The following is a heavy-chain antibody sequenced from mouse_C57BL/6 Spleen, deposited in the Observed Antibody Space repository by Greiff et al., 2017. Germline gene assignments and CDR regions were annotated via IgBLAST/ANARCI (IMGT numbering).Heavy chain of an antibody. J-gene: IGHJ3*01. CDR2: ISPNNGGN. CDR3: AREIDSSGYLGWFAY. D-gene: IGHD3-2*02. CDR1: GYTFTDYY. Sequence: VQLQQSGPELVKPGASVKMSCKASGYTFTDYYMHWVKQSHGKSLEWIGYISPNNGGNGYNQKFKGKATLTVDKSSSTAYMELRSLTSEDSAVYYCAREIDSSGYLGWFAYWGQGTLVTVSA. V-gene: IGHV1-34*01.